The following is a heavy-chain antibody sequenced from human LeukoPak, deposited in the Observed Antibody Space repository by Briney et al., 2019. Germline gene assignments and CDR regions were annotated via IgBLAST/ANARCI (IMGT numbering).Heavy chain of an antibody. Sequence: GGSLRLSCAASGFTFSDYYMSWIRQAPGKGLEWVSYISSGGSNIYYADSVKGRFTISRDNAKNSLYLQMNSLRAEDTAVYYCARDGPDSSSSDFDYWGQGTLVTVSS. V-gene: IGHV3-11*04. CDR2: ISSGGSNI. CDR3: ARDGPDSSSSDFDY. CDR1: GFTFSDYY. J-gene: IGHJ4*02. D-gene: IGHD6-6*01.